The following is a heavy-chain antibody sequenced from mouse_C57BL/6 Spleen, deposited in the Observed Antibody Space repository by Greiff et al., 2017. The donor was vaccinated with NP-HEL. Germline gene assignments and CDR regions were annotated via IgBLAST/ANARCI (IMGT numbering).Heavy chain of an antibody. J-gene: IGHJ2*01. Sequence: QVQLQQPGAELVRPGSSVKLSCKASGYTFTSYWMDWVKQRPGQGLEWIGNIYPSDSETHYNQKFKDKATLTVDKSSSTAYMQLSSLTSEDSAVYYCARGYGSIDYWGKGTTLTVSS. CDR3: ARGYGSIDY. CDR1: GYTFTSYW. CDR2: IYPSDSET. V-gene: IGHV1-61*01. D-gene: IGHD1-1*01.